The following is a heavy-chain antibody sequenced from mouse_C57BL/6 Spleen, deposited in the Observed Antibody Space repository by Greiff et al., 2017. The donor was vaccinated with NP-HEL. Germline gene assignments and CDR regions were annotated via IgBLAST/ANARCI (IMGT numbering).Heavy chain of an antibody. V-gene: IGHV3-6*01. D-gene: IGHD3-3*01. Sequence: VQLQQSGPGLVKPSQSLSLTCSVTGYSITSGYYWNWIRQFPGNKLEWMGYISYDGSNNYNPSLKNRISITRDTSKNQFFLKLNSVTTEDTATYYCARLGDLYYFDYWGQGTTLTVSS. CDR1: GYSITSGYY. CDR2: ISYDGSN. CDR3: ARLGDLYYFDY. J-gene: IGHJ2*01.